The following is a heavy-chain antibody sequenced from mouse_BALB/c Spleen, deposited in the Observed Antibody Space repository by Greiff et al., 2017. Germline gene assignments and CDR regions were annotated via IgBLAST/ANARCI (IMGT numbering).Heavy chain of an antibody. Sequence: EVMLVESGGGLVKPGGSLKLSCAASGFTFSSYAMSWVRQSPEKRLEWVAEISSGGSYTYYPDTVTGRFTISRDNAKNTLYLEMSSLRSEDTAMYYCARGDYRYGFAYWGQGTLVTVSA. CDR2: ISSGGSYT. CDR3: ARGDYRYGFAY. D-gene: IGHD2-14*01. V-gene: IGHV5-9-4*01. J-gene: IGHJ3*01. CDR1: GFTFSSYA.